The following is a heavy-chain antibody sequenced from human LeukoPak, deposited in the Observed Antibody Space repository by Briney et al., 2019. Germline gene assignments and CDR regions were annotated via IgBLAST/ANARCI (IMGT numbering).Heavy chain of an antibody. D-gene: IGHD3-22*01. V-gene: IGHV4-59*01. CDR1: GGSISSYY. J-gene: IGHJ4*02. CDR2: IYYSGST. Sequence: PSETLSLTCTVSGGSISSYYWSWIRQPPGKGLEWIGYIYYSGSTNYNPSLKSRVTISVDTSKNQFSLKLSSVTAADTAVYYCARQSDYYDSSGYYYRVLDYWGQGTLVTVSS. CDR3: ARQSDYYDSSGYYYRVLDY.